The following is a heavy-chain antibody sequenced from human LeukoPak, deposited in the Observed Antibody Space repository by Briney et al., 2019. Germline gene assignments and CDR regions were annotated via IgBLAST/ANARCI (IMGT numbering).Heavy chain of an antibody. J-gene: IGHJ3*02. V-gene: IGHV3-48*04. CDR1: GFTFSTYS. CDR2: ISSSGSTI. CDR3: ARDKWGSRAFDI. D-gene: IGHD1-26*01. Sequence: GGSLRLSCAASGFTFSTYSMNWVRQAPGKGLEWVSSISSSGSTIYYADSVKGRFTISRDNAKNSLYLQMNSLRAEDTAVYYCARDKWGSRAFDIWGQGTMVTVSS.